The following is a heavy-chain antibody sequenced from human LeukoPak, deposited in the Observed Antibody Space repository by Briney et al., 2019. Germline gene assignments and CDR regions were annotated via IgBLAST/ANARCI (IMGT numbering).Heavy chain of an antibody. V-gene: IGHV4-34*01. D-gene: IGHD2-21*02. CDR1: GESFSGYY. CDR2: INDSGTT. CDR3: GRGASCGGDCYWEDYYYYGTDV. J-gene: IGHJ6*02. Sequence: SETLSLTCAVYGESFSGYYWSWIRQPPGKGLEWIGEINDSGTTNYNPSLKSRVTISIDSSKNQFSLKLSSVTAADTAVYYCGRGASCGGDCYWEDYYYYGTDVWGQGTTVTVSS.